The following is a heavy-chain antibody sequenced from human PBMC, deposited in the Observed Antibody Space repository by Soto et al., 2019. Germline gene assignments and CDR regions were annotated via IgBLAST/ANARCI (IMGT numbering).Heavy chain of an antibody. J-gene: IGHJ4*02. CDR3: ATDLIMVTALDY. CDR1: GYTLTELS. D-gene: IGHD2-21*02. V-gene: IGHV1-24*01. Sequence: ASVKVSCKVSGYTLTELSMHWVRQAPGKGLEWMGGFDPEDGETIYAQKFQGRVTMTEDTSTDTAYMELSSPRSEDTAVYYCATDLIMVTALDYWGQGTLVTVSS. CDR2: FDPEDGET.